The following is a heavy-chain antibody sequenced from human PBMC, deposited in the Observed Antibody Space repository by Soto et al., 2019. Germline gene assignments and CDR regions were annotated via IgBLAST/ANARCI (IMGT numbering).Heavy chain of an antibody. Sequence: PSETLSLTCTVSGGSISSGGYYWSWIRQHPGEGLEWIGYIYYSGSTYYNPSLKSRVTISVYTSKNQFSLKLSSVTAADTAVYYCARASEIAARPQFWGQGTLVTVSS. D-gene: IGHD6-6*01. J-gene: IGHJ4*02. CDR3: ARASEIAARPQF. V-gene: IGHV4-31*03. CDR1: GGSISSGGYY. CDR2: IYYSGST.